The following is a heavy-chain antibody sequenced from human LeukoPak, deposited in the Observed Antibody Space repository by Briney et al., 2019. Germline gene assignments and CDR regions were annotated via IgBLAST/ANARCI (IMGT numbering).Heavy chain of an antibody. CDR1: GFTFSDYY. V-gene: IGHV3-11*04. Sequence: GGSLRLSCAASGFTFSDYYMSWIRQAPGKGLEWVSYISSSGNTKYYADSVKGRFTISRDNAKKSLYLQMNSLRAEDTAVYYCARDGGSAWFFRYWGQGTLVTVSS. D-gene: IGHD6-19*01. J-gene: IGHJ4*02. CDR2: ISSSGNTK. CDR3: ARDGGSAWFFRY.